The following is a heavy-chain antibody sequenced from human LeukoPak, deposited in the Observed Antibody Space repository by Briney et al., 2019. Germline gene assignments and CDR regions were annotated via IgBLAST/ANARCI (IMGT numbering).Heavy chain of an antibody. V-gene: IGHV4-39*07. CDR1: GGSISSSSYY. Sequence: SETLSLTCTVSGGSISSSSYYWGWIRQPPGKGLEWIGSIYYSGSTYYNPSLKSRVTISVDTSKNQFSLKLSSVTAADTAVYYCARDLERYDSSGSFDYWGQGTLVTVSS. J-gene: IGHJ4*02. CDR3: ARDLERYDSSGSFDY. CDR2: IYYSGST. D-gene: IGHD3-22*01.